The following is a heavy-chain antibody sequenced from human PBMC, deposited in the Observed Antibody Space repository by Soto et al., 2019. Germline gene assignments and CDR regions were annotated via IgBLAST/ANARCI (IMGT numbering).Heavy chain of an antibody. CDR2: IIPISGTA. J-gene: IGHJ4*02. CDR1: GGTLSSYA. V-gene: IGHV1-69*12. CDR3: AVDGVDY. D-gene: IGHD3-3*01. Sequence: QVQLVQSGAEVKKPGSSVKVSCKASGGTLSSYAISWVRQAHGQRLEWMGGIIPISGTANYAPKFQGRVTISADESTSTAYMELSSLKSEDTALYYGAVDGVDYWGQGALLTVS.